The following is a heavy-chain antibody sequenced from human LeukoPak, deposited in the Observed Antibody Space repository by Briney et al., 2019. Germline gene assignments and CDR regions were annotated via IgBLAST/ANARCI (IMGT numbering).Heavy chain of an antibody. V-gene: IGHV4-4*07. Sequence: SETLSLTCTVSGGSISSYYWSWIRQPAGKGLEWIGRIYTSGSTNYNPSLKSRVTMSVDTSKNQFSLKLSSVTAADTAVYYCAREGYCSSTSCYESWFDPWGQGTLVTVSS. CDR1: GGSISSYY. CDR3: AREGYCSSTSCYESWFDP. CDR2: IYTSGST. J-gene: IGHJ5*02. D-gene: IGHD2-2*01.